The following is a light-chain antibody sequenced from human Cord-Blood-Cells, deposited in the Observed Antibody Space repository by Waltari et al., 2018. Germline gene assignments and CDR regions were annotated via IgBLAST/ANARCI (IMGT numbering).Light chain of an antibody. CDR1: SSDVGSYNL. V-gene: IGLV2-23*02. J-gene: IGLJ2*01. CDR2: EVS. Sequence: QSALTQPASVSGSPGQSITISCTGTSSDVGSYNLVSWYQQHPGKAPKLVIYEVSKRPSVVSNRFSGSKSGNTASLTISGLQAEDEADYYCCSYAGSSTLVFGGGTKLTVL. CDR3: CSYAGSSTLV.